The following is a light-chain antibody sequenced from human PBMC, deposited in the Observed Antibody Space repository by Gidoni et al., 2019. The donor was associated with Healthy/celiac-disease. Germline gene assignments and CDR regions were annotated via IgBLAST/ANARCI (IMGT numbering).Light chain of an antibody. CDR3: QQSYSTPLT. CDR2: AAS. CDR1: QSISSS. V-gene: IGKV1-39*01. Sequence: DIQMTHSPSSLSASVGDIVTITCRASQSISSSLNWYQQKPGKAPKLLIYAASSLQSGVPSRFSGSGSGTDFTLTISSLQPEDFATYYCQQSYSTPLTFGGGTKVEIK. J-gene: IGKJ4*01.